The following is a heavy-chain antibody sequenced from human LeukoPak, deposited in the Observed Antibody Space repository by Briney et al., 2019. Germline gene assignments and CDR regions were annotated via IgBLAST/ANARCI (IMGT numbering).Heavy chain of an antibody. CDR2: INTKGET. D-gene: IGHD2-21*01. CDR1: GVSMSACQ. V-gene: IGHV4-4*09. J-gene: IGHJ4*02. Sequence: SETLSLTCTVSGVSMSACQWSWVWQSPEKGLEWIGCINTKGETSYNPSLKSRVTTSVDTSKSQFSLRLTSVTAADTAVYYCATSNDAKIAPFDHWGQGAPVTVSS. CDR3: ATSNDAKIAPFDH.